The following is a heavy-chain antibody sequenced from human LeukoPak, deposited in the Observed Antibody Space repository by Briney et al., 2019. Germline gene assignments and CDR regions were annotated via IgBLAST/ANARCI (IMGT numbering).Heavy chain of an antibody. D-gene: IGHD6-19*01. CDR1: GYTFTSYN. V-gene: IGHV1-46*01. CDR3: ARAGFGVAGLNY. J-gene: IGHJ4*02. Sequence: ASVKVSCKASGYTFTSYNMQWVRQAPGQGLEWMGIINPSGGSTSYAQKFQGRVTMTRDTSASTVYMELSSLRSEDTAVYYCARAGFGVAGLNYRGQGTLVTVSS. CDR2: INPSGGST.